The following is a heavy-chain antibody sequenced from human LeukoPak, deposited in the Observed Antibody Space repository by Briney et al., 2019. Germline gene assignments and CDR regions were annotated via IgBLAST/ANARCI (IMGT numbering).Heavy chain of an antibody. CDR3: ARDKGEYYDSSGYLDY. J-gene: IGHJ4*02. V-gene: IGHV4-59*01. CDR1: GGSISSYY. CDR2: IYYSGNT. Sequence: SETLSLTCTVSGGSISSYYWSWIRQPPGKGMEWIGYIYYSGNTNYNPSLKSRVTISVDTSKNQFSLKLSSVTAADTAMYYCARDKGEYYDSSGYLDYWGQGTLVTVSS. D-gene: IGHD3-22*01.